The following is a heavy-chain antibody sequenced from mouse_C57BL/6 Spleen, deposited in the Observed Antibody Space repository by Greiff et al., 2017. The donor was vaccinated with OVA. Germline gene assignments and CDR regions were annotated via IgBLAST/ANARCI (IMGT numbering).Heavy chain of an antibody. D-gene: IGHD2-3*01. CDR2: ISDGGSYT. J-gene: IGHJ1*03. Sequence: EVHLVESGGGLVKPGGSLKLSCAASGFTFSSYAMSWVRQTPDKRLEWVATISDGGSYTYYPDNVKGRFTISRDNAKNNLYLQMSHLKSEDTAMYYCARDSDGYYEYWYFDVWGTGTTVTVSS. V-gene: IGHV5-4*01. CDR1: GFTFSSYA. CDR3: ARDSDGYYEYWYFDV.